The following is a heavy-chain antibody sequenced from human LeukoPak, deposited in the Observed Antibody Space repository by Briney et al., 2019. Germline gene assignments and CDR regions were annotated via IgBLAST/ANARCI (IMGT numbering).Heavy chain of an antibody. CDR3: AREGIGEQQLGQDYYYYMDV. CDR1: GGTFSSYA. V-gene: IGHV1-69*06. J-gene: IGHJ6*03. CDR2: IIPIFGTA. Sequence: VASVKVSCKASGGTFSSYAISWVRQAPGQGLEWMGGIIPIFGTANYAQKFQGRVTITADKSTSTAYMELRSLRSDDTAVYYCAREGIGEQQLGQDYYYYMDVWGKGTTVTVSS. D-gene: IGHD6-13*01.